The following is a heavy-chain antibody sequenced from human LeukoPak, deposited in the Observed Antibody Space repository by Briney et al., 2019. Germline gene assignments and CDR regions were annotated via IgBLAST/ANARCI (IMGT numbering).Heavy chain of an antibody. CDR1: GFTFSNYW. V-gene: IGHV3-48*04. CDR3: ARMNYVSSGWGAPFDY. D-gene: IGHD1-7*01. Sequence: GGSLRLSCAASGFTFSNYWMNWVRQAPGKGLEWVSYIRSSGTSTDYTGSVKGRFTISRDNAKNSLYLQMNSLRAEDTAVYYCARMNYVSSGWGAPFDYWGQGTLVTVSS. CDR2: IRSSGTST. J-gene: IGHJ4*02.